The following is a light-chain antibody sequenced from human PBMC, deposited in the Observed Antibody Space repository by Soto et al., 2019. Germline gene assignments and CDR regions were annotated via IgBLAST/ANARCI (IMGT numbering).Light chain of an antibody. V-gene: IGLV2-14*01. Sequence: QSALTQPASLSGSPGQSITISCTGTSSDIGAYDYVSWFQQHPGKAPKLMISEVNNRPSGASNRFSGSKSGNTAYLTISWLQVEDEIEYFFSSLTTTSTYVFGTGAKGTV. CDR2: EVN. J-gene: IGLJ1*01. CDR1: SSDIGAYDY. CDR3: SSLTTTSTYV.